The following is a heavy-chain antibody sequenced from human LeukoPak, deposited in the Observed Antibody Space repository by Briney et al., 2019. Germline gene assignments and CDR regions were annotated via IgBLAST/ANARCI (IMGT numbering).Heavy chain of an antibody. V-gene: IGHV5-51*01. J-gene: IGHJ4*02. D-gene: IGHD3-16*01. CDR3: ARHNCYDP. Sequence: GESLMISCKGSGFTFTSYWIGWVRQMPGKGLEWMGIIYPGDSDTTYSPPFQGQVTISVDKSINTAYLQWSSLKASDSALYYCARHNCYDPWGQGTLVTVSS. CDR2: IYPGDSDT. CDR1: GFTFTSYW.